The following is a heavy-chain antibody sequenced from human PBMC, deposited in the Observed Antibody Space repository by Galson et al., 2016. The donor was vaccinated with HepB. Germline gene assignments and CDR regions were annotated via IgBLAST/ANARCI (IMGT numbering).Heavy chain of an antibody. CDR2: ISNSGEIT. D-gene: IGHD4-23*01. V-gene: IGHV3-23*01. Sequence: SLRLSCAASGFTFSNYAMSWVPQAPGKGLEWVAAISNSGEITFYTDSVRGRFAVSRDNSMNTLFLQMDSLRADDTAVYYCVKDNIGVVTSFDFWGQGTLVTVSS. CDR1: GFTFSNYA. J-gene: IGHJ4*02. CDR3: VKDNIGVVTSFDF.